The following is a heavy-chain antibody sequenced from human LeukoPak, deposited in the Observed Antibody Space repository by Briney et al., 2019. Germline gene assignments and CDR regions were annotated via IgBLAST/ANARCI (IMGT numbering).Heavy chain of an antibody. CDR3: ARVRVFAKLSVVRPREVNCFDP. V-gene: IGHV3-21*04. D-gene: IGHD2-21*01. J-gene: IGHJ5*02. CDR1: GFSFSRYS. Sequence: PGGSLRLSCAASGFSFSRYSMNWVRQAPGKGLEWVSSISSSSSYIYYADSVKGRFTISRDNSKNTLYLQMNNLRAEDTAVYYCARVRVFAKLSVVRPREVNCFDPWGQGTLVTVSS. CDR2: ISSSSSYI.